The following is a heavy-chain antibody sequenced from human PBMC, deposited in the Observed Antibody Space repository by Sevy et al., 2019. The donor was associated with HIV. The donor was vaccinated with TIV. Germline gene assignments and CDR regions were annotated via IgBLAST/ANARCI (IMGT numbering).Heavy chain of an antibody. J-gene: IGHJ6*02. CDR2: FDPEDGET. Sequence: ASVKVSCKVSGYTLTELSMHWVRQAPGKGLEWMGGFDPEDGETIYAQKFLGRVTMTEDTSTDTAYMELSSLRSEDTAVYYCATYTPIPPNIRNYYYYYGMDVWGQGTTVTVSS. CDR3: ATYTPIPPNIRNYYYYYGMDV. CDR1: GYTLTELS. D-gene: IGHD2-2*02. V-gene: IGHV1-24*01.